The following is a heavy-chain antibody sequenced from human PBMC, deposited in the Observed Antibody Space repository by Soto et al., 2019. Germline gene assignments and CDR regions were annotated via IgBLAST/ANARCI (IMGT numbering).Heavy chain of an antibody. CDR1: GFAVEDNF. CDR3: AKDDTYSDSFSGFVY. CDR2: IFSAGVT. J-gene: IGHJ4*02. Sequence: GGSLRLSCAPSGFAVEDNFVGWARQASGKGMEWVSIIFSAGVTYYADSVKGRFTISKDISKNTLTLQMSSLRADDTAVYFCAKDDTYSDSFSGFVYWGQGTQVTVSS. V-gene: IGHV3-53*01. D-gene: IGHD6-25*01.